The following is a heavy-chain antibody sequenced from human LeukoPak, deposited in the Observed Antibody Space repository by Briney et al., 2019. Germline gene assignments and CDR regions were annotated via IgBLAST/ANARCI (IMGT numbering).Heavy chain of an antibody. CDR3: AREGVPVRRIAAAGNFLDY. Sequence: ASVKVSCKASGYTFTSYGISWVRQAPGQGLEWMGWISAYNGNTNYAQKLQGRVTMTTDTSTSTAYMELRGLRSDDTAVYYCAREGVPVRRIAAAGNFLDYWGQGTLVTVSS. CDR2: ISAYNGNT. V-gene: IGHV1-18*01. D-gene: IGHD6-13*01. CDR1: GYTFTSYG. J-gene: IGHJ4*02.